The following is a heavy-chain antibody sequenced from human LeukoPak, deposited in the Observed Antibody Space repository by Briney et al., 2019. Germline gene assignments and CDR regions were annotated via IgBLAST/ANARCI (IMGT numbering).Heavy chain of an antibody. CDR2: ISSSSSTI. CDR1: GFSFSSYA. Sequence: GGSLRLSCAASGFSFSSYAMSWVRQAPGKGLEWVSFISSSSSTIYYADSVKGRFTISRDNAKNSLYLQMNSLRAEDTAVYYCARDRGGSYSAIDYWGQGTLVTVSS. D-gene: IGHD1-26*01. V-gene: IGHV3-48*04. CDR3: ARDRGGSYSAIDY. J-gene: IGHJ4*02.